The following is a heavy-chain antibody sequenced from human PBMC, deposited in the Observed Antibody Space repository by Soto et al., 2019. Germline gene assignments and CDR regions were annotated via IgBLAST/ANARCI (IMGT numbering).Heavy chain of an antibody. CDR2: IWYDGSNK. CDR3: ARVRDHDFYDY. D-gene: IGHD2-21*02. Sequence: QVQLVESGGGVVQPGRSLRLSCAASGFTFSSYGMHWVRQAPGKGLEWVAVIWYDGSNKYYADSVKGRFTISRDNSKNTLYPQMNSLRAEDTAVYYCARVRDHDFYDYWGQGTLVTVSS. CDR1: GFTFSSYG. J-gene: IGHJ4*02. V-gene: IGHV3-33*01.